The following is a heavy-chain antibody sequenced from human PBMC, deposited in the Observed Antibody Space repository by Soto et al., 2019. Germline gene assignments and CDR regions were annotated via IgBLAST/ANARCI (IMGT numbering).Heavy chain of an antibody. Sequence: SETLSLTCAVYGGSFSGYYWSWIRQPPGKGLEWIGEINHSGSTNYNPSLKSRVTISVDTSKNQFSLKLSSVTAADTAVYYCAGPPDFDYWGQGTLVTVSS. CDR1: GGSFSGYY. CDR3: AGPPDFDY. V-gene: IGHV4-34*01. CDR2: INHSGST. J-gene: IGHJ4*02.